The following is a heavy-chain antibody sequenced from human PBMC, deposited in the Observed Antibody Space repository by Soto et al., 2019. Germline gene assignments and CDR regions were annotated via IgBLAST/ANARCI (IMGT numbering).Heavy chain of an antibody. CDR3: AREDVVDIVATTTFSYYYYYYMDV. J-gene: IGHJ6*03. CDR1: GYTFTSYY. Sequence: ASVKVSCKASGYTFTSYYMHWVRQAPGQGLERMGIINPSGGSTSYAQKFQGRFTMTRDTSTSTVYMELSSLRSEDTAVYYCAREDVVDIVATTTFSYYYYYYMDVWGKGTTVTVSS. V-gene: IGHV1-46*03. CDR2: INPSGGST. D-gene: IGHD5-12*01.